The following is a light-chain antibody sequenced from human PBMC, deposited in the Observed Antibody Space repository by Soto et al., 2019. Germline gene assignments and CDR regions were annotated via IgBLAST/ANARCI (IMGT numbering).Light chain of an antibody. J-gene: IGLJ1*01. V-gene: IGLV1-51*01. CDR1: SSNIGKNY. Sequence: QSALAQPPSVSAAPGQKVTISCSGSSSNIGKNYVSWYQQIPGTAPKLLIYDNDKRPSGIPDRFSGSKSGTSATLGITGLQTGDEADYYCGTWDNSLIAYVFGTGTKVTVL. CDR2: DND. CDR3: GTWDNSLIAYV.